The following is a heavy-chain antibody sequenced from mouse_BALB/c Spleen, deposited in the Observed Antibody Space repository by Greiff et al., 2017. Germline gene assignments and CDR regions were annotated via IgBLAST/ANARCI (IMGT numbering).Heavy chain of an antibody. CDR3: ARYHYYGYWFAY. CDR1: GYSITSDYA. J-gene: IGHJ3*01. V-gene: IGHV3-2*02. CDR2: ISYSGST. Sequence: EVKLMESGPGLVKPSQSLSLTCTVTGYSITSDYAWNWIRQFPGNKLEWMGYISYSGSTSYNPSLKSRISITRDTSKNQFFLQLNSVTTEDTATYYCARYHYYGYWFAYWGQGTLVTVSA. D-gene: IGHD1-2*01.